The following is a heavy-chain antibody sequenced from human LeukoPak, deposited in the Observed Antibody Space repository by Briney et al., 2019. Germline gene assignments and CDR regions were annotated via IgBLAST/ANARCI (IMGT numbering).Heavy chain of an antibody. CDR2: ISTHTGNT. CDR1: GHPFLDYG. D-gene: IGHD2-2*01. J-gene: IGHJ4*02. CDR3: ARDFWVRHSAPAPKEF. Sequence: GASVKVSCKASGHPFLDYGINWVRQAPGQGLEWMGWISTHTGNTRYTERFQGRVILTTDTFTNTAYMELRSLRSDDTAVFYCARDFWVRHSAPAPKEFWGQGTLVTVPS. V-gene: IGHV1-18*01.